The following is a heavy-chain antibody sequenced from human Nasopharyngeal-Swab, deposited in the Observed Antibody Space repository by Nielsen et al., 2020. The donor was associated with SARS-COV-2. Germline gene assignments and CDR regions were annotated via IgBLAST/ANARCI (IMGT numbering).Heavy chain of an antibody. Sequence: GESLKISCAASGFTVSSNYMSWVRQAPGKGLEWVSVIYSGGSTYYADSVKGRFTISRDNSKNTLYLQMNSLRAEDTAVYYCVGPIGAELAANWFDLWGQGTLVTVSS. CDR2: IYSGGST. V-gene: IGHV3-53*01. CDR1: GFTVSSNY. CDR3: VGPIGAELAANWFDL. D-gene: IGHD1-1*01. J-gene: IGHJ5*02.